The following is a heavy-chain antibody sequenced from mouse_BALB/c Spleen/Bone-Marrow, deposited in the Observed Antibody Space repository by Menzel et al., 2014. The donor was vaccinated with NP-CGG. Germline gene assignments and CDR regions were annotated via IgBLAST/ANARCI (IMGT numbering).Heavy chain of an antibody. CDR3: ARDTMITYYYAMDX. CDR2: ISSGGSYP. Sequence: DVMLVESGGDLVKPGGSLKLSWAXXGFTFSSYGMSWXRQTPDKRLEWVATISSGGSYPYYPDSVKGRFTISRDNAKNTLSLQMSSLXSEDXAXYYCARDTMITYYYAMDXWGQGTXVXVSS. V-gene: IGHV5-6*02. CDR1: GFTFSSYG. D-gene: IGHD2-4*01. J-gene: IGHJ4*01.